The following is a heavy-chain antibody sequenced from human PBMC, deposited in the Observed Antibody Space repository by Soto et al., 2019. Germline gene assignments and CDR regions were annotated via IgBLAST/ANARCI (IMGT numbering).Heavy chain of an antibody. CDR3: ARTLYYYDSSGYAHYVMDV. J-gene: IGHJ6*02. Sequence: SGPTRVIPTQPLTLTCTFSGFSLSTSGMCVSWIRQPPGKALEWLALIDWDDDKYYSTSLKTRLTISKDTSKNQVVLTMTNMDPVDTATYYCARTLYYYDSSGYAHYVMDVWGQGTTVTVSS. CDR2: IDWDDDK. V-gene: IGHV2-70*01. CDR1: GFSLSTSGMC. D-gene: IGHD3-22*01.